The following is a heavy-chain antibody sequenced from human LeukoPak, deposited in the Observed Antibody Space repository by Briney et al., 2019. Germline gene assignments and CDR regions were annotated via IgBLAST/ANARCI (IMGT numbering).Heavy chain of an antibody. D-gene: IGHD5-12*01. CDR3: ARAGSGYDSYNWFDP. V-gene: IGHV1-46*01. J-gene: IGHJ5*02. Sequence: GASVKVSCKASGYTFTSYYMHWVRQALGQGLEWMGIINPSGGSTSYAQKFQGRVTMTRDTSTSTVYMELSSLRSEDTAVYYCARAGSGYDSYNWFDPWGQGTLVTVSS. CDR1: GYTFTSYY. CDR2: INPSGGST.